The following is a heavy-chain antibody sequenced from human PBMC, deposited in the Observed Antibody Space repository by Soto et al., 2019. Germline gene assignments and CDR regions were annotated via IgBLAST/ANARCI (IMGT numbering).Heavy chain of an antibody. J-gene: IGHJ4*02. Sequence: SETLSLTCTVSGGSVSSGSYYWIWIRQPPGKGLEWIGYIYYSGSTNYNPSLKSRVTISVDTSKNQFSLKLSSVTAADTAVYYCASEGIVGATYFDYWGQGTLVTVSS. D-gene: IGHD1-26*01. V-gene: IGHV4-61*01. CDR3: ASEGIVGATYFDY. CDR1: GGSVSSGSYY. CDR2: IYYSGST.